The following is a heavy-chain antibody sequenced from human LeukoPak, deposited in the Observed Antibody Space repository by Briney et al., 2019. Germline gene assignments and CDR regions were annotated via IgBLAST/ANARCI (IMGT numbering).Heavy chain of an antibody. CDR3: ATGVYYFDY. D-gene: IGHD3-10*01. V-gene: IGHV3-7*01. CDR1: GFTFSSYW. J-gene: IGHJ4*02. CDR2: IREDGGEI. Sequence: PGGSLRLSCAASGFTFSSYWMTWVRQAPGKGPEWVANIREDGGEIYYVDSVKGRFTISRDNSKNSLYLQMNSLRAEDTAVYYCATGVYYFDYWGQGTLVTVSS.